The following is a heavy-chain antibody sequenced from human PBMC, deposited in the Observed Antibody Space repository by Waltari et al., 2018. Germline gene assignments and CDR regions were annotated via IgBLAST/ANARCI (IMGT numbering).Heavy chain of an antibody. Sequence: QVQLQESGPGLVKPSETLSLTCTVSGGSISSYYWSWIRQPPGKGLEWIGYIYYSGSTNYNPSLKSRVTISVDTSKNQFSLKLSSVTAADTTVYYCAVTGGYDSSGYHDAFDIWGQGTMVTVSS. D-gene: IGHD3-22*01. V-gene: IGHV4-59*01. CDR1: GGSISSYY. CDR3: AVTGGYDSSGYHDAFDI. J-gene: IGHJ3*02. CDR2: IYYSGST.